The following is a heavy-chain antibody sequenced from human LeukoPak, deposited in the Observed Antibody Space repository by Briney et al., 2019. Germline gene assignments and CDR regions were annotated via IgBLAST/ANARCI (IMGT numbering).Heavy chain of an antibody. Sequence: GGSLRLSCAASGFTFSSYAMHWVRQAPGKGLEWVSLISYDGSNKYYADSVKGRFTISRDNSKNTLYLQMNSLRVEDTAVYYCARGPYPAVYCFDYWGQGTLVTVSS. CDR2: ISYDGSNK. J-gene: IGHJ4*02. V-gene: IGHV3-30*04. CDR1: GFTFSSYA. CDR3: ARGPYPAVYCFDY.